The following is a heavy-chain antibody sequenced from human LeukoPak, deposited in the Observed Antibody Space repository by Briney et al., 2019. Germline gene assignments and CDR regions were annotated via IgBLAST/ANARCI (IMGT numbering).Heavy chain of an antibody. D-gene: IGHD6-19*01. CDR2: INRDGSQI. Sequence: PGGSLRLSCAASGFTFSSYWMSWVRQAPGKGLEWVANINRDGSQIYYVDSVKGRFTISRDNSKNTLYLQMNSLRAEDTAVYYCAREGSSGSWFDPWGQGTLVTVSS. CDR1: GFTFSSYW. V-gene: IGHV3-7*01. J-gene: IGHJ5*02. CDR3: AREGSSGSWFDP.